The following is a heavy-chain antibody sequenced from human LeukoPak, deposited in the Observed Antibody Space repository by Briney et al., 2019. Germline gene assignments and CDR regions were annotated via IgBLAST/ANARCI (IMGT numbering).Heavy chain of an antibody. CDR2: IYHSGST. J-gene: IGHJ4*02. CDR3: ARSISIAAAGICYFDY. V-gene: IGHV4-4*02. Sequence: PSETLSLTCAVSGGSISSSNWWNWVRQPPGKGLEWIGEIYHSGSTNYNPSLKSRVTISVDKSKNQFSLKLSSVTAADTAVYYCARSISIAAAGICYFDYWGQGTLVTVSS. CDR1: GGSISSSNW. D-gene: IGHD6-13*01.